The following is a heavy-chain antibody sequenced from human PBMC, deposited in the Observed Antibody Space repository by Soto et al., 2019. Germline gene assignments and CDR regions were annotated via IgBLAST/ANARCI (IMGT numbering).Heavy chain of an antibody. J-gene: IGHJ6*02. V-gene: IGHV3-13*05. D-gene: IGHD2-2*02. CDR1: GFTFSNFD. Sequence: HGGSLRLSCATSGFTFSNFDMHWVRQVPGKGLEWVSAIGAARDPYYLGSVKGRFTISRENAKNSVYLQMNDLRAGDSAVYYCARAYTGRLPRRADYYYAMDVWGQGTTVTVSS. CDR3: ARAYTGRLPRRADYYYAMDV. CDR2: IGAARDP.